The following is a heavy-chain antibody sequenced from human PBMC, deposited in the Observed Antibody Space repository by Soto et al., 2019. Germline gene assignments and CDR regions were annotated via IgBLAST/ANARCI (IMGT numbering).Heavy chain of an antibody. CDR2: IFYSGST. CDR1: GGSISSSSYY. V-gene: IGHV4-39*02. J-gene: IGHJ4*02. Sequence: ASETLSLTCTVSGGSISSSSYYWGWIRQPPWKGLEWIGSIFYSGSTYYNPSLKSRVTISVFTSKNQFSLKLSSVTAADTAVYYCARDGREVGYFDYWGQGTLVTVSS. D-gene: IGHD1-26*01. CDR3: ARDGREVGYFDY.